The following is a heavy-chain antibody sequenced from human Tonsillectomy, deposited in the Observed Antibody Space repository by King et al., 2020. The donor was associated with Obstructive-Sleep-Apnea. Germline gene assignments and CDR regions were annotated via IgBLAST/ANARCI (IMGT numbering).Heavy chain of an antibody. V-gene: IGHV3-66*01. CDR1: GFTVSSTY. Sequence: VQLVESGGGLVQPGGSLRLSCAVSGFTVSSTYMSWVRQSPGKGLECVSTLNSGGATDYADSVKGRFTIPRDTSKNPLDLPMKRLRAEDTAVYFCARGLGYSYGYSFDYWGQGTLVTVSS. D-gene: IGHD5-18*01. J-gene: IGHJ4*02. CDR2: LNSGGAT. CDR3: ARGLGYSYGYSFDY.